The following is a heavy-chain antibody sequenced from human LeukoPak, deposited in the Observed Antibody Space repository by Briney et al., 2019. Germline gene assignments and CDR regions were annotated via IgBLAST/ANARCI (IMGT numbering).Heavy chain of an antibody. J-gene: IGHJ4*02. Sequence: ASVKVSCKVSGYTLTELSMHWVRQAPGKGLEWMGGFDPEDGETIYAQKFQGRVTMTEDTSTDTAYMELSSLRSEDTAVYYCAKGHRAWIQLWLDYWGQGTLVTVSS. CDR1: GYTLTELS. V-gene: IGHV1-24*01. D-gene: IGHD5-18*01. CDR3: AKGHRAWIQLWLDY. CDR2: FDPEDGET.